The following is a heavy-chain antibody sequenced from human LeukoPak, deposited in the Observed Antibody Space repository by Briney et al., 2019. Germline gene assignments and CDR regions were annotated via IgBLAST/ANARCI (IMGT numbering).Heavy chain of an antibody. Sequence: PSETLSLTCTVSVDSISSYYWSWIRQPPGEGLEWIGYIYYSGSTNYNPSLKSRVTISIDTSKNQFSLKLSSVTAADTAVYYCASTTPMGISYWGQGTLVTVSS. J-gene: IGHJ4*02. CDR2: IYYSGST. D-gene: IGHD7-27*01. CDR1: VDSISSYY. V-gene: IGHV4-59*01. CDR3: ASTTPMGISY.